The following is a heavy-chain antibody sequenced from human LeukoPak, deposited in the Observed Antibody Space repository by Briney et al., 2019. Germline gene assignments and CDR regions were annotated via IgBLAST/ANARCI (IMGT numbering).Heavy chain of an antibody. CDR1: GGSISSSTYY. V-gene: IGHV4-39*01. J-gene: IGHJ6*02. CDR3: ARLYYYYGLDV. Sequence: SETLSPTCTVAGGSISSSTYYWGWIRQPPGKGLELIGSKYYSGNSYYNPSLKSRVSISVDTSKNQFSLKLSSVTAADTAVYYCARLYYYYGLDVWGQGTTVTVSS. CDR2: KYYSGNS.